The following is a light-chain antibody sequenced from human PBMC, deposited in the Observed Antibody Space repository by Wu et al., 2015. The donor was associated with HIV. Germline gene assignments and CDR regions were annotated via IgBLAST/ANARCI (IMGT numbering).Light chain of an antibody. CDR1: QSVNSN. CDR2: DAS. CDR3: QQYHKWPPIT. V-gene: IGKV3-15*01. Sequence: EIVLTQSPVTLSVSPGDRATLSCRTSQSVNSNLAWYQQRPGQAPRLLIYDASTRATGIPARFSGSGSGTEFTLTISSMQSEDFAVYYCQQYHKWPPITFGQGARLEIK. J-gene: IGKJ5*01.